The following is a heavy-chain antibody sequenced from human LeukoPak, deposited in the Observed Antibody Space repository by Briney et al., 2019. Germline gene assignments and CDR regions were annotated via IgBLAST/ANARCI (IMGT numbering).Heavy chain of an antibody. CDR1: GFTFSIYG. CDR3: ARDRGGNVVTTGLDY. V-gene: IGHV3-21*04. Sequence: GGTLRLSCAASGFTFSIYGMSWVRQAPGRGLEWVSAMSGSGSTIYYADSVKGRFTISRDNAKNSLYLQMNSLRAEDTAVYYCARDRGGNVVTTGLDYWGQGTLVTVSS. J-gene: IGHJ4*02. D-gene: IGHD2-15*01. CDR2: MSGSGSTI.